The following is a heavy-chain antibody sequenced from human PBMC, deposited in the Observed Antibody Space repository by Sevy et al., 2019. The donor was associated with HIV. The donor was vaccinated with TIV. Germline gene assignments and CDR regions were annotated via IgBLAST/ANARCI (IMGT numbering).Heavy chain of an antibody. V-gene: IGHV3-30*04. CDR3: TRDGGGDYFDY. J-gene: IGHJ4*02. D-gene: IGHD2-15*01. CDR2: ISYDGGKT. CDR1: GFTFRRYA. Sequence: GGSLRLSCAASGFTFRRYAMHWVRQAPGQGLESVAVISYDGGKTYHADSVKGRFTISRDNSENTLYLQMSSLRAEDTAVYYGTRDGGGDYFDYWGLGTLVTVSS.